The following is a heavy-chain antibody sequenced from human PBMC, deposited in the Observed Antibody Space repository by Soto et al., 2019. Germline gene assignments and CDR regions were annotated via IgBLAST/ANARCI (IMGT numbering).Heavy chain of an antibody. Sequence: SVKVSCKASGGTFSSYAISWVRQAPGQGLEWMGGIIPIFGTANYAQKFQGRVTITADESTSTAYMELSSLRSEDTAVYYCAGDIIEITGTTTYDAFDIWGQGTMVTVSS. CDR2: IIPIFGTA. D-gene: IGHD1-20*01. CDR3: AGDIIEITGTTTYDAFDI. J-gene: IGHJ3*02. V-gene: IGHV1-69*13. CDR1: GGTFSSYA.